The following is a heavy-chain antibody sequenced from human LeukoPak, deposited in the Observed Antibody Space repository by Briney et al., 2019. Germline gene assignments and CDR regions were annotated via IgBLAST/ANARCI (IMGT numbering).Heavy chain of an antibody. CDR1: GGSIGSSSYY. V-gene: IGHV4-39*01. CDR3: AAENGNFWIGYHYFED. D-gene: IGHD3-3*01. Sequence: SETLSLTCAVSGGSIGSSSYYWGWIRQPPRKDLEWIGSIYYDGNTFYNPSLKSRVTISVDMSKNQFSLKLSSVTAADTAIYYCAAENGNFWIGYHYFEDWGQGTLVSVSS. J-gene: IGHJ4*02. CDR2: IYYDGNT.